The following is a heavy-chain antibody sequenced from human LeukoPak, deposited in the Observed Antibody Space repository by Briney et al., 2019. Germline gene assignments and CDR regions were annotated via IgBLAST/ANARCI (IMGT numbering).Heavy chain of an antibody. CDR3: ARDFWSGYYSGLSYNWFDP. V-gene: IGHV1-46*01. J-gene: IGHJ5*02. CDR2: INPSGGST. Sequence: ASVKVSCKASGYTFTSYYMHWVRQAPGQGLEWMGIINPSGGSTSYAQKFQGRVTMTRDTSTSTVYMELSSLRSEDTAVYYCARDFWSGYYSGLSYNWFDPWGQGTLVTVSS. CDR1: GYTFTSYY. D-gene: IGHD3-3*01.